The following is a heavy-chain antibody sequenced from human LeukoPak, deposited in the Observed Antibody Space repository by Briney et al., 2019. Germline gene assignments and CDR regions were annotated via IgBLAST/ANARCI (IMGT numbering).Heavy chain of an antibody. CDR1: GFTVSGNY. V-gene: IGHV3-66*01. D-gene: IGHD5-24*01. Sequence: PGGSLRLSCAASGFTVSGNYMTWVRQTPGKGLEWVSAIYNSGHTYYADSVKGRFIISRDDSTNTLYLEMNRLRGDDTAVYYCARGYGYSPKWFDPWGQGTLVTVSS. CDR2: IYNSGHT. J-gene: IGHJ5*02. CDR3: ARGYGYSPKWFDP.